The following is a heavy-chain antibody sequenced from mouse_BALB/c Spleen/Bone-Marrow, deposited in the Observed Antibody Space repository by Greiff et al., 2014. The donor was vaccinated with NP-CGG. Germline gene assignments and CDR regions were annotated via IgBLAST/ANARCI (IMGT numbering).Heavy chain of an antibody. V-gene: IGHV3-6*02. CDR1: GFSITSGFY. CDR2: ISYDGSN. D-gene: IGHD1-1*01. CDR3: AREGYYGSDAMEY. Sequence: ESGPGLVKPSQSLSLTCSVTGFSITSGFYWNWIRQFPGDKLEWMGYISYDGSNNYNPSLKNRISVTRDTSKNQLFLKLNSVTTEDTATYYCAREGYYGSDAMEYWGQGTSVTVSS. J-gene: IGHJ4*01.